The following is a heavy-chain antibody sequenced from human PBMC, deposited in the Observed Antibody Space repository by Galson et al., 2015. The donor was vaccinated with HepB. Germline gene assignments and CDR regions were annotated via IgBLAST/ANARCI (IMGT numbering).Heavy chain of an antibody. J-gene: IGHJ4*02. CDR2: ISSSSSYI. CDR1: GFTFSSYS. Sequence: SLRLSCAASGFTFSSYSMNWVRQAPGKGLEWVSSISSSSSYIYYADSVKGRFTISRDNAKNSLYLQMNSLRAEGTAVYYCASGMPSSGYLCWGQGTLVTVSS. V-gene: IGHV3-21*01. D-gene: IGHD3-22*01. CDR3: ASGMPSSGYLC.